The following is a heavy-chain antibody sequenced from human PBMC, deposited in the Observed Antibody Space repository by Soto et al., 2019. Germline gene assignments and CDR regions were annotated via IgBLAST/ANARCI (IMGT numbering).Heavy chain of an antibody. CDR2: ITASGGTK. J-gene: IGHJ4*02. Sequence: EVQLLESGGGLVQPGGSLSLSCAASGFTFTSYAMNWVRRVPGKGLEWVSGITASGGTKFYADSVKGRFTISRDSSKNTVFLQMNSLIVEDTGVYYCAKLNVPLMGLLPTLYLDYWGQGTLVTVSA. CDR3: AKLNVPLMGLLPTLYLDY. D-gene: IGHD3-22*01. CDR1: GFTFTSYA. V-gene: IGHV3-23*01.